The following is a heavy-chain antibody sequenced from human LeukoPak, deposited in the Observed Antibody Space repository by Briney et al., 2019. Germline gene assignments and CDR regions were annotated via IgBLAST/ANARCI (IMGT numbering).Heavy chain of an antibody. Sequence: SVKVSCKASGGTFSSYAISWVRQAPGQGLEWMGGIIPIFGTANYAQKFQGRVTITADESTSTAYMELSSLRSDDTAVYYCARDRYSGYYNWFDPWGQGTLVTVSS. V-gene: IGHV1-69*13. D-gene: IGHD5-12*01. J-gene: IGHJ5*02. CDR1: GGTFSSYA. CDR3: ARDRYSGYYNWFDP. CDR2: IIPIFGTA.